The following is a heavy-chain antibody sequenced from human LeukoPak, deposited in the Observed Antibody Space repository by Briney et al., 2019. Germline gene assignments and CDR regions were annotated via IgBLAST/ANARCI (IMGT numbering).Heavy chain of an antibody. Sequence: SETLNLTCTVYGGSFSSYYWSWIRQPPGKGLEWIGGINHSGSTNYNPSLKRRDTISADTSKNQFSLKLSSVTAADTAVYYCARTQWLRNFVYWGQGTLVTVSS. CDR2: INHSGST. D-gene: IGHD6-19*01. CDR3: ARTQWLRNFVY. J-gene: IGHJ4*02. CDR1: GGSFSSYY. V-gene: IGHV4-34*01.